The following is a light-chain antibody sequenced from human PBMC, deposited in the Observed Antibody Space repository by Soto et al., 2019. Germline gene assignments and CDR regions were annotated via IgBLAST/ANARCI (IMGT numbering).Light chain of an antibody. CDR3: QQATRFPVS. J-gene: IGKJ4*01. V-gene: IGKV1-12*01. CDR1: QDISRW. CDR2: GAS. Sequence: DIQVTQSPSSVSASVGDRVTITCRASQDISRWLAWYQQKPGKAPKLLIYGASNLQSGAPSRFSGSGSGTDFTLTISSLQPEDFATYYCQQATRFPVSFGGGTKIEIK.